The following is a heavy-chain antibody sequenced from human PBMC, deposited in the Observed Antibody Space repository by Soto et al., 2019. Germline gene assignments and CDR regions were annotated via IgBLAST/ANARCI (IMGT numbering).Heavy chain of an antibody. D-gene: IGHD3-22*01. CDR1: GGSITSYY. CDR2: IYYSGST. Sequence: SETLSLTCTVSGGSITSYYWTWIRQPPGKGLEWIGYIYYSGSTNQNPSLRSRVTMSVDTSKNQFSLKLNSVTAADTAVYYCATDSSGYTAPVDYWGRGTLVTVSS. V-gene: IGHV4-59*08. CDR3: ATDSSGYTAPVDY. J-gene: IGHJ4*02.